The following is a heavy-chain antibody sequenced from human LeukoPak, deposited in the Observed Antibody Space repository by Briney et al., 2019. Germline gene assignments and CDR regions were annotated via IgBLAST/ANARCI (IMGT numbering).Heavy chain of an antibody. Sequence: SETLSLTCTVSGGSISSYYWSWIRQPPGKGLEWIGYIYYSGSTNYNPSLKSRVTISVDTSKNQFSLKLSSVTAADTAVYYCAREPRLWYFDLWGRGTLVTVSS. D-gene: IGHD6-25*01. J-gene: IGHJ2*01. CDR3: AREPRLWYFDL. V-gene: IGHV4-59*01. CDR1: GGSISSYY. CDR2: IYYSGST.